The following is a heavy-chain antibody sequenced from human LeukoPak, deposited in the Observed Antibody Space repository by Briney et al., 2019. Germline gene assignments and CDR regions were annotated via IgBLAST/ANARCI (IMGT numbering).Heavy chain of an antibody. V-gene: IGHV1-69*10. J-gene: IGHJ4*02. D-gene: IGHD3-22*01. CDR3: AKGHSSSSFDF. Sequence: SVKVSCKASGATLSSYPISWLRQAPEQGLEWRGGMVPLLDTTKDAQKFQGRVTITTDRSTGAVYMELASLRSDDTAVYYCAKGHSSSSFDFWGQGTLVIVSS. CDR1: GATLSSYP. CDR2: MVPLLDTT.